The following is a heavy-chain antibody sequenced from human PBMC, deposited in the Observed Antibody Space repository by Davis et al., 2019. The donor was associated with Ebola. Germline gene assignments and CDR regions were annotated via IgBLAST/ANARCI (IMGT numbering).Heavy chain of an antibody. CDR3: ARDLYSSGWYAEDAFDI. J-gene: IGHJ3*02. D-gene: IGHD6-19*01. V-gene: IGHV1-8*02. CDR2: MNPNSGNT. Sequence: ASVKVSCKASGGTFSSYAISWVRQAPGQGLEWMGWMNPNSGNTGYAQKFQGRVTMTRNTSISTAYMELSSLRSEDTAVYYCARDLYSSGWYAEDAFDIWGQGTMVTVFS. CDR1: GGTFSSYA.